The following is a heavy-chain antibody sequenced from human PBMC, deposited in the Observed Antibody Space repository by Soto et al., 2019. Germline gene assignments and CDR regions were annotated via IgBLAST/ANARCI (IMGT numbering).Heavy chain of an antibody. Sequence: ASVKVSCKVPVYTITELAIHCVRQANRQGLEWMGGFDAEDGETIYAQKFQGRVTMTEDTSTNTAYMELSSLGPDDTAVYHCARVHQHLTRRASNWFDPWGRGTLVTVSS. V-gene: IGHV1-24*01. CDR1: VYTITELA. CDR3: ARVHQHLTRRASNWFDP. CDR2: FDAEDGET. J-gene: IGHJ5*02. D-gene: IGHD6-13*01.